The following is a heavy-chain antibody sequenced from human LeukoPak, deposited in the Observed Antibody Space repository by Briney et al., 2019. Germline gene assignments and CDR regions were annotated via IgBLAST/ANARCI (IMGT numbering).Heavy chain of an antibody. CDR1: GYTFTAYG. Sequence: ASVKVSCKASGYTFTAYGISWVRQAPGQGLEWMGWISAYNGHTNYAQKLQGRVTMTTDASTTTAYMELRSLRSDDTAVYYCVRDGHRLYDYYYYYMDVWGKGTTVTVSS. CDR2: ISAYNGHT. CDR3: VRDGHRLYDYYYYYMDV. V-gene: IGHV1-18*01. J-gene: IGHJ6*03. D-gene: IGHD2-2*02.